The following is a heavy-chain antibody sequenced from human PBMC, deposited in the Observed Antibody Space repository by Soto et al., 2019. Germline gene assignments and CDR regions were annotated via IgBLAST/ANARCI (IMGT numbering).Heavy chain of an antibody. Sequence: GGSLRLSCAASGFTFRSYAMHWVRQAPGKGLEWVAIIWYDGTKEYYADSVKGRLTISRDNSENTVYLQINSLKAEDTAVYFCARGPPGRPAGSPPDYWGQGTLVTVSS. V-gene: IGHV3-33*01. D-gene: IGHD1-26*01. CDR2: IWYDGTKE. CDR3: ARGPPGRPAGSPPDY. CDR1: GFTFRSYA. J-gene: IGHJ4*02.